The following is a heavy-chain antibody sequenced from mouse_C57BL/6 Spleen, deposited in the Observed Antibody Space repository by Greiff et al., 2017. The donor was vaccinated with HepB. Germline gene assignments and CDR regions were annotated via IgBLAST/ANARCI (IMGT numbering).Heavy chain of an antibody. V-gene: IGHV1-69*01. CDR2: IDPSDSYT. CDR1: GYTFTSYW. Sequence: VQLQQPGAELVMPGASVKLSCKASGYTFTSYWMHWVKQRPGQGLEWIGEIDPSDSYTNYNQKFKGKSTLTVDKSSSTAYMQLSSLTSEDSAVYYCARSPKRDYFDYWGQGTTLTDSS. CDR3: ARSPKRDYFDY. J-gene: IGHJ2*01.